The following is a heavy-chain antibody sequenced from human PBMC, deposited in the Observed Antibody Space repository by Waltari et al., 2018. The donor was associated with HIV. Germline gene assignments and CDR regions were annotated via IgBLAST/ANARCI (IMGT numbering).Heavy chain of an antibody. J-gene: IGHJ4*02. CDR2: IYYSGST. V-gene: IGHV4-39*01. CDR1: GGSISSSSYY. D-gene: IGHD2-2*01. Sequence: QLQLQESGPGLVKPSETLSLTCIVSGGSISSSSYYWGWIGQPPGEGLEWVGTIYYSGSTYYNPSLRSRVTISVDTSKNQFSLKLSSVTAADTAVYYCARPSYCSSINCYGGGFDSWGQGTLVTVSS. CDR3: ARPSYCSSINCYGGGFDS.